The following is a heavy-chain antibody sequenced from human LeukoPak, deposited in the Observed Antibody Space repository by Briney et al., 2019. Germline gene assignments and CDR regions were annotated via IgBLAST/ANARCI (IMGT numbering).Heavy chain of an antibody. CDR3: ARSGSGTRFDY. J-gene: IGHJ4*02. V-gene: IGHV5-51*01. CDR1: GYSFTNYW. Sequence: GESLKISSQGSGYSFTNYWIAWVRQMPGKGLEWMGIIYPGDSDTRYSPSFQGQVTISADKSISITYLQWSSLKASDTAMFYCARSGSGTRFDYWGQGTQVAVSS. D-gene: IGHD6-19*01. CDR2: IYPGDSDT.